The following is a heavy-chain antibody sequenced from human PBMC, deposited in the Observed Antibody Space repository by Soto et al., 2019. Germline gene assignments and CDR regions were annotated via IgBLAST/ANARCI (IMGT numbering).Heavy chain of an antibody. Sequence: SQTLSLTCAISGDSVSSNSAAWNWIRQSPSRGLEWLGRTYYRSKWYKEYTPSVKSRITINPDTSKDQFSLQLNSVSPEDTAVYYCARTVGWLDPWGQGTLVTVSS. CDR3: ARTVGWLDP. CDR2: TYYRSKWYK. CDR1: GDSVSSNSAA. J-gene: IGHJ5*02. D-gene: IGHD2-15*01. V-gene: IGHV6-1*01.